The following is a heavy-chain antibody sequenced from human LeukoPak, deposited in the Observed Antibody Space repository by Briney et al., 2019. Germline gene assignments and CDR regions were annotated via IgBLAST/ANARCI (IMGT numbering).Heavy chain of an antibody. CDR1: GFTFNNAW. J-gene: IGHJ2*01. V-gene: IGHV3-15*01. CDR3: TTYYHGSWYFDL. CDR2: IKSTTHGGTT. Sequence: TGGSLRLSCAASGFTFNNAWMNWVRQPPGQGLELVGRIKSTTHGGTTDYAAPVKGRFTISRDDSKNTVYLQMDNLKTEDTAVYYCTTYYHGSWYFDLWGRGTLVTVSS. D-gene: IGHD3-10*01.